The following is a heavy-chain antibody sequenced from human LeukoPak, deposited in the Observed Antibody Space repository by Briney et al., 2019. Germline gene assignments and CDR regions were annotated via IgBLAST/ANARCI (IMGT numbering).Heavy chain of an antibody. CDR3: SRDLKFWVKAVAGRVPFDY. CDR2: VSAYNGNT. V-gene: IGHV1-18*04. J-gene: IGHJ4*02. CDR1: GYTFTSYG. Sequence: ASVKVSCKASGYTFTSYGISWVRQAPGQGPEFMGWVSAYNGNTHYAQKFQGRVTMTTDTSTSTAYMELRSLRSDDTAVYYCSRDLKFWVKAVAGRVPFDYWGQGTLVTVSS. D-gene: IGHD6-19*01.